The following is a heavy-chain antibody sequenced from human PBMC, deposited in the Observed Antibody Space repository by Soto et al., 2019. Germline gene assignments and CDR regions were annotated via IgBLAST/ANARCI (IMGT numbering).Heavy chain of an antibody. CDR2: IIPIFGTA. CDR3: ARDHDFWSGYFVEYGMDV. CDR1: GGTFSSYA. J-gene: IGHJ6*02. Sequence: SVKVSCKASGGTFSSYAISRVRQAPGQGLEWMGGIIPIFGTANYAQKFQGRVTITADESTSTVYMELSSLRSEDTAVYYCARDHDFWSGYFVEYGMDVWGQGTTVTVSS. V-gene: IGHV1-69*13. D-gene: IGHD3-3*01.